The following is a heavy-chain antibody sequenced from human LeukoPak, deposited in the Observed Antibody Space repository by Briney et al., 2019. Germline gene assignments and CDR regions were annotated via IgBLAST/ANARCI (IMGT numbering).Heavy chain of an antibody. Sequence: SETLSLTCTVSGGSISSGSYYWSWIRQPPGKGLEWIGYIYYSGSTNYNPSLKSRVTISVDTSKNQFSLKLSSVTAADTAVYYCARVDNDFWSGFSFWYFDYWGQGTLVTVSS. CDR1: GGSISSGSYY. J-gene: IGHJ4*02. D-gene: IGHD3-3*01. CDR3: ARVDNDFWSGFSFWYFDY. V-gene: IGHV4-61*01. CDR2: IYYSGST.